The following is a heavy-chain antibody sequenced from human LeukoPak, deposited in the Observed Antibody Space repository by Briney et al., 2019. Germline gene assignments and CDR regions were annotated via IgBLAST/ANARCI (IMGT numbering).Heavy chain of an antibody. CDR1: GFTVSSNY. V-gene: IGHV3-53*01. CDR3: ARSPDGCYYVGYFQH. Sequence: PGGSLRLSCAASGFTVSSNYMSWVRQAPGKGLEWVSVIYSGGSTYYADSVKGRFTISRDNSKNTLYLQMNSLRAEDTAVYYCARSPDGCYYVGYFQHWGQGTLVTVSS. J-gene: IGHJ1*01. CDR2: IYSGGST. D-gene: IGHD3-22*01.